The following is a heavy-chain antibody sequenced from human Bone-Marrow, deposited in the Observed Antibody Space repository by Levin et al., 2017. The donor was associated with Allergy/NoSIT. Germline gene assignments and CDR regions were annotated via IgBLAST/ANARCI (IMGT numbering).Heavy chain of an antibody. V-gene: IGHV1-69*06. J-gene: IGHJ3*02. D-gene: IGHD6-19*01. CDR1: GGTFSSYA. CDR3: ARDRSSGWTAEENAFDI. CDR2: IIPIFGTA. Sequence: ASVKVSCKASGGTFSSYAISWVRQAPGQGLEWMGGIIPIFGTANYAQKFQGRVTITADKSTSTAYMELSSLRSEDTAVYYCARDRSSGWTAEENAFDIWGQGTMVTVSS.